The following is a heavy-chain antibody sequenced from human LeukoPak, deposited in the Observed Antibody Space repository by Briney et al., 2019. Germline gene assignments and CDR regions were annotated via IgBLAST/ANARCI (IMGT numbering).Heavy chain of an antibody. V-gene: IGHV3-23*01. D-gene: IGHD6-13*01. CDR3: AKDLAGGTRWYFPDY. J-gene: IGHJ4*02. Sequence: PGGSLRLSCAASGFTFSSYAMSWVRQAPGKGLEWVSVISGNGGNTYYADSVKGRFTISRDNSKNTLYLQMNSLRAEDTALYYCAKDLAGGTRWYFPDYWGQGTLVTVSS. CDR2: ISGNGGNT. CDR1: GFTFSSYA.